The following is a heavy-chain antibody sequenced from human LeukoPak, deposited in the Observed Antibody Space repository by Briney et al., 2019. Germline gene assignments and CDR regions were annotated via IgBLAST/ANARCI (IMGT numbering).Heavy chain of an antibody. CDR3: ARGPLPYCSSTSCYLGGYYYYGMDV. Sequence: SETLSLTCAVYGGSFSGYYWSWIRQPPGKGLEWIGEINHSGSTNHNPSLKSRVTISVDTSKNQFSLKLSSVTAADTAVYYCARGPLPYCSSTSCYLGGYYYYGMDVWGKGTTVTVSS. D-gene: IGHD2-2*01. J-gene: IGHJ6*04. V-gene: IGHV4-34*01. CDR1: GGSFSGYY. CDR2: INHSGST.